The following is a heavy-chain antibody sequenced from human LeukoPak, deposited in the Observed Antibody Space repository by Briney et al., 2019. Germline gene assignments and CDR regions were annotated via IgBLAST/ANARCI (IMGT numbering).Heavy chain of an antibody. J-gene: IGHJ3*02. CDR2: IRYDGSNK. V-gene: IGHV3-30*02. Sequence: GGSLRLSCAASGFTFSSYGMHWVRQAPGKGLEWVAFIRYDGSNKYYADSVKGRFTISRDNSRNTLYLQMNSLGAEDTAVYHCAKIRFLEWSRLDAFDIWGQGTMVTVSS. CDR1: GFTFSSYG. CDR3: AKIRFLEWSRLDAFDI. D-gene: IGHD3-3*01.